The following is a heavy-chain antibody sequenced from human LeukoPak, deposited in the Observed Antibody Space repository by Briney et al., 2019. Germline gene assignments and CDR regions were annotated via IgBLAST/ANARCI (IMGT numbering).Heavy chain of an antibody. CDR1: GFTFSTYE. V-gene: IGHV3-66*01. Sequence: GGSLRLSCAASGFTFSTYEMNWVRQAPGKGLQWVSVIYTAGSTYYADSVKGRFTISRDNSKNTLYLQMISLRAEDTAVYYCARGGYSGSGDYFDYWGQGTLVTVSS. D-gene: IGHD3-10*01. CDR2: IYTAGST. CDR3: ARGGYSGSGDYFDY. J-gene: IGHJ4*02.